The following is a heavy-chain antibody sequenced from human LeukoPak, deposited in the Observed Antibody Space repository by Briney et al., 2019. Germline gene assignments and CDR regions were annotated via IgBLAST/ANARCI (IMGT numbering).Heavy chain of an antibody. CDR2: INHSGST. CDR3: AREVRGAAGKPMYYFDY. J-gene: IGHJ4*02. CDR1: GGSFSGYY. Sequence: SETLSLTCAVYGGSFSGYYWSWIRQPPGKGLEWIGEINHSGSTNYNPSLKSRVTISVDTSKNQFSLKLSSVTAADTAVYYCAREVRGAAGKPMYYFDYWGQGTLVTVSS. V-gene: IGHV4-34*01. D-gene: IGHD3-10*01.